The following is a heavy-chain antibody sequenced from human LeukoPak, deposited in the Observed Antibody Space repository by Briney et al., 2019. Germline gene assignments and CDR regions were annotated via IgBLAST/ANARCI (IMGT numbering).Heavy chain of an antibody. J-gene: IGHJ4*02. V-gene: IGHV1-69*04. CDR3: ARGGNVEMVC. Sequence: RASVKVSCKASGGTFSSYAISWVRQAPGQGLEWMGRIIPVLGIANYAQKFQGRVTMTRNTSISTAYMELSSLRSEDTAVYYCARGGNVEMVCWGQGTLVTVSS. D-gene: IGHD5-24*01. CDR2: IIPVLGIA. CDR1: GGTFSSYA.